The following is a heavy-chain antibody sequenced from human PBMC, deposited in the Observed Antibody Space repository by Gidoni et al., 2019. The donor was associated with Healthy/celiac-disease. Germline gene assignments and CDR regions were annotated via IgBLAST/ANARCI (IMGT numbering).Heavy chain of an antibody. CDR2: IYYRGST. CDR3: ARHGGYYGMDV. CDR1: GGSISSSSYY. V-gene: IGHV4-39*01. J-gene: IGHJ6*02. D-gene: IGHD3-16*01. Sequence: QLQLQESGPGLVKPSETLSLTCTVSGGSISSSSYYWGWIRPPPGKGLEWIGSIYYRGSTYYNPSLKSRVTISVDTSKNQFSLKLSSVTAADTAVYYCARHGGYYGMDVWGQGTTVTVSS.